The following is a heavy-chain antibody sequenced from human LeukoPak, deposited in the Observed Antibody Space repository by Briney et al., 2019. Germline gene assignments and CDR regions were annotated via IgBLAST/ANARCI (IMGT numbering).Heavy chain of an antibody. CDR3: GGGRGYYDSSGYY. D-gene: IGHD3-22*01. Sequence: RSGGSLRLSCAASGFTFTSYSMNWVRQAPGKGLEWVSSISSSSTYIYYADSVKGRFTISRDNAKNSLYLQMNSLRAEDTVVYYCGGGRGYYDSSGYYWGQGTLVTVSS. CDR2: ISSSSTYI. CDR1: GFTFTSYS. V-gene: IGHV3-21*01. J-gene: IGHJ4*02.